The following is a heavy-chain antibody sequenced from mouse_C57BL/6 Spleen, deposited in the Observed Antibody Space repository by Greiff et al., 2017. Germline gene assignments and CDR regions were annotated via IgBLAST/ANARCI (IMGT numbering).Heavy chain of an antibody. D-gene: IGHD3-2*02. CDR3: ATTTAQATGYYFDY. J-gene: IGHJ2*01. V-gene: IGHV2-9-1*01. CDR1: GFSLTSYA. CDR2: IWTGGGT. Sequence: VHLVESGPGLVAPSQSLSITCTVSGFSLTSYAISWVRQPPGKGLEWLGVIWTGGGTNYNSALKSRLSISKDNSKSQVFLKMNSLQTDDTARYYCATTTAQATGYYFDYWGQGTTLTVSS.